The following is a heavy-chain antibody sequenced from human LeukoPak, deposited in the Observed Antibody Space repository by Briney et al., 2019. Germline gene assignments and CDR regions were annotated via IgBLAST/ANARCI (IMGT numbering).Heavy chain of an antibody. D-gene: IGHD2-2*01. CDR1: GFTVSSNY. V-gene: IGHV3-66*02. CDR3: ARVNVGYCSSTSCQDV. J-gene: IGHJ6*04. CDR2: IYNGGST. Sequence: GGSLRLSCAASGFTVSSNYMSWVRQAPGKGLEWVSVIYNGGSTYYADSVKGRFTISRDNSKNTLYLQMNSLRAEDTAVYYCARVNVGYCSSTSCQDVWGKGTTVTVSS.